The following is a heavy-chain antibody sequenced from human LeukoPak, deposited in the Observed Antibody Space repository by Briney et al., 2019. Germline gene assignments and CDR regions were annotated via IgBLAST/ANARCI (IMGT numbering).Heavy chain of an antibody. V-gene: IGHV1-69*13. J-gene: IGHJ4*02. CDR3: ARTIRYCSSTSCYREFDY. CDR2: IIPIFGTA. D-gene: IGHD2-2*02. Sequence: ASVKVSCKASGGTFSSYAISWVRQAPGQGLEWMGGIIPIFGTANYAQKFQGRVTITADESTSTAYMELSSLRSEDTAVYYCARTIRYCSSTSCYREFDYWGQGTLVTVSS. CDR1: GGTFSSYA.